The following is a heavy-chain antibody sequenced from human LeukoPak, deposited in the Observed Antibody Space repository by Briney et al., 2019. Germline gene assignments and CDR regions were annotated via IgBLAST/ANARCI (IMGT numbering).Heavy chain of an antibody. CDR2: IYHSGST. V-gene: IGHV4-4*02. CDR3: ARNYDFWSGTYYYYYGMDV. Sequence: PSETLSLTCAVSGGSISSSNWWSWVRQPPGKGLEWIGEIYHSGSTNYNPSLKSRVTISVDKSKNQFSLKLSSVTAADTAVHYCARNYDFWSGTYYYYYGMDVWGQGTTVTVSS. D-gene: IGHD3-3*01. J-gene: IGHJ6*02. CDR1: GGSISSSNW.